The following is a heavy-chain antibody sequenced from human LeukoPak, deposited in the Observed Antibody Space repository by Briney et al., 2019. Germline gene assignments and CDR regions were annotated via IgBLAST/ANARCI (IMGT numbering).Heavy chain of an antibody. CDR2: ISSSGSTI. Sequence: GGSLRLSCAASGFTFSSYEMNWVRQAPGKGLEWVSYISSSGSTIYYADSVKGRFTISRDNAKNSLYLQMNSLRAEVTAVYYCARDRDGYNCVFDYWGQGTLVTVSS. V-gene: IGHV3-48*03. CDR1: GFTFSSYE. D-gene: IGHD5-24*01. J-gene: IGHJ4*02. CDR3: ARDRDGYNCVFDY.